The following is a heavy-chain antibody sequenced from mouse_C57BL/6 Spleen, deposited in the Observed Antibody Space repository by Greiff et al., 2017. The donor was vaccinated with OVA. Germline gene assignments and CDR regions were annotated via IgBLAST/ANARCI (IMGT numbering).Heavy chain of an antibody. V-gene: IGHV1-55*01. CDR2: ICPGSGST. Sequence: QVQLQQPGAELVKPGASVKMSCKASGYTFTSYWMTWVKQRPGQGLEWIGDICPGSGSTNYNEKFKTKATLTVDTSSSTAYMQLSSLTSEDSAVYYCAREDDGYSPFDYWGQGTTLTVSS. D-gene: IGHD2-3*01. CDR3: AREDDGYSPFDY. CDR1: GYTFTSYW. J-gene: IGHJ2*01.